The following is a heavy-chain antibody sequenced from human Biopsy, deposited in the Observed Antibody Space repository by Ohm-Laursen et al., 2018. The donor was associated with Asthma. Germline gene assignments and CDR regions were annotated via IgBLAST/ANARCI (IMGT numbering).Heavy chain of an antibody. CDR2: INHSGST. J-gene: IGHJ5*02. D-gene: IGHD2-2*01. CDR3: ARAGQCSSTSCYNPGWFDP. Sequence: SETLSLTWAVYGGSFSGYYWSWIRRPPGKGLEWIGEINHSGSTNYNPSLKSRVTISVDTSKNQFSLKLSSVTAADTAVYYCARAGQCSSTSCYNPGWFDPWGQGTLVTVSS. V-gene: IGHV4-34*01. CDR1: GGSFSGYY.